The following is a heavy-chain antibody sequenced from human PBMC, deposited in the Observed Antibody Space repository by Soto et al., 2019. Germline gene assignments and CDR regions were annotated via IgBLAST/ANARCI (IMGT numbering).Heavy chain of an antibody. CDR3: ARDSPPVDY. V-gene: IGHV1-18*01. CDR2: ISAYNGNT. J-gene: IGHJ4*02. CDR1: GYTFTNYG. Sequence: ASAKVSCKASGYTFTNYGISWLRQAPGQGLEWMGWISAYNGNTKYAQKLQGRVTMTTDTSTSTAYMELRSLRSDDTAVYYCARDSPPVDYWGQGTLVTVSS.